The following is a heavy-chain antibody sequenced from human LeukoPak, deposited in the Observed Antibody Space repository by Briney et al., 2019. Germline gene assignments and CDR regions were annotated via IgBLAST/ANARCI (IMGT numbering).Heavy chain of an antibody. CDR2: IFPGDSDA. J-gene: IGHJ3*01. V-gene: IGHV5-51*01. CDR1: GYSFTSYW. D-gene: IGHD3-22*01. Sequence: GESLRISCQGSGYSFTSYWIAWVRQMPGKGLEWMGIIFPGDSDARYSPSFQGQITISAGKSITTAYLQWSSLKASDTAMYYCARPNITSYYDSRGYDAFDVWGQGTMVIVSS. CDR3: ARPNITSYYDSRGYDAFDV.